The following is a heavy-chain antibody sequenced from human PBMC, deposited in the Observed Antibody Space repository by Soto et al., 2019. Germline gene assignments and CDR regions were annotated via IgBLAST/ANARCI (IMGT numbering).Heavy chain of an antibody. CDR3: ARDRDNSGWFDY. CDR1: GFTFSSYS. D-gene: IGHD6-19*01. Sequence: EVQLVESGGGLVKPGGSLRLSCAASGFTFSSYSMNWVRQAPGKGLEWVSSTSSSSSYIYYADSVKGRFTISRDNAKNSLYLQMNSLRAEDTAVYYCARDRDNSGWFDYWGQGTLVTVSS. J-gene: IGHJ4*02. CDR2: TSSSSSYI. V-gene: IGHV3-21*01.